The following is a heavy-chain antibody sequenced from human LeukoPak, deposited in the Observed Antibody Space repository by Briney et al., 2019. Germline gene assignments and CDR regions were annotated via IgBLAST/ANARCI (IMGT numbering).Heavy chain of an antibody. J-gene: IGHJ3*02. D-gene: IGHD3-22*01. CDR1: GGTFSSYA. CDR3: ARDRVDYYDSSGPEAFDI. Sequence: GALVKVSCKASGGTFSSYAISWVRQAPGQGREWMGGIIPIFGTANYAQKFQGRVTITADESTSTAYMELSSLRSEDTAVYYCARDRVDYYDSSGPEAFDIWGQGTMVTVSS. CDR2: IIPIFGTA. V-gene: IGHV1-69*13.